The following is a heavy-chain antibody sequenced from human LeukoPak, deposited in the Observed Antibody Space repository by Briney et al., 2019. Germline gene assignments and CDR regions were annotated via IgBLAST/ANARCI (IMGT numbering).Heavy chain of an antibody. Sequence: GGSLRLSCAASGFTFSSYSMNWVRQAPGKGLEWVSYISSSSSTIYYADSVKGRFTISRDNAKNSLYLQMNSLRAEDTAVYYCARDFTWTGGYFDYWGQGTLVTVSS. CDR3: ARDFTWTGGYFDY. CDR1: GFTFSSYS. D-gene: IGHD1-14*01. CDR2: ISSSSSTI. J-gene: IGHJ4*02. V-gene: IGHV3-48*01.